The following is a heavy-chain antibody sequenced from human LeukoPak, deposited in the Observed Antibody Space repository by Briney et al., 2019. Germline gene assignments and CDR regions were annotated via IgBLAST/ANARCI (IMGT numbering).Heavy chain of an antibody. D-gene: IGHD2-21*02. CDR1: GFTFSSYG. CDR3: ARPNPEDCGGDCYSGYFDY. J-gene: IGHJ4*02. V-gene: IGHV3-33*08. CDR2: IWYGGSNK. Sequence: PGGSLRLSCAASGFTFSSYGMHWVRQAPGKGLEWVAVIWYGGSNKYYADSVKGRFTISRDNSKNSLYLQMNSLRAEDTAVYYCARPNPEDCGGDCYSGYFDYWGQGTLVTVSS.